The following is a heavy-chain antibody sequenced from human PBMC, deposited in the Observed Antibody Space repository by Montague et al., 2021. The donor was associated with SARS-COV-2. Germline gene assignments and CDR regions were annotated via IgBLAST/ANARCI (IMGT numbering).Heavy chain of an antibody. CDR2: INHSGST. V-gene: IGHV4-34*01. CDR1: GGSLSGYY. Sequence: SETLSLTCAVYGGSLSGYYWSWIRQPPGKGLEWIGEINHSGSTNYNPSLKSRVTISLDTSKNQFSLKLSSVTAADTAVYYCARHVSNLRAAVDYFDYWGQGTPVTVSS. J-gene: IGHJ4*02. CDR3: ARHVSNLRAAVDYFDY. D-gene: IGHD5/OR15-5a*01.